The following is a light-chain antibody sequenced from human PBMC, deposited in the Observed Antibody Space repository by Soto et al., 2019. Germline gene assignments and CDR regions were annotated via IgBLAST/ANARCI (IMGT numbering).Light chain of an antibody. J-gene: IGLJ1*01. CDR2: DVT. CDR3: SSYTSSSSYV. CDR1: SSDVGGYKY. V-gene: IGLV2-14*01. Sequence: QPALTQPASVSGSPGQSITISCTGTSSDVGGYKYVSWYQQHPDKAPKLIIYDVTNRPSGISNRFSGSKSGNTASLTISGLQAEDEADYYCSSYTSSSSYVFGTGTKLTVL.